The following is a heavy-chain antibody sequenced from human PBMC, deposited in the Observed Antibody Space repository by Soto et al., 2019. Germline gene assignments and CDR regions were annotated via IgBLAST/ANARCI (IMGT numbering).Heavy chain of an antibody. CDR2: INPSGGSA. CDR3: ARDRGWFDP. V-gene: IGHV1-46*01. Sequence: QVQLVQSGAEVKKPGASVKVSCKASGYTFTSYYMHWVRQAPGQGLEWMGIINPSGGSASYAQKFQGRVNMTRDTSTSTDYMELSSLRSEDTAVYYCARDRGWFDPWGQGTLVTVSS. CDR1: GYTFTSYY. J-gene: IGHJ5*02.